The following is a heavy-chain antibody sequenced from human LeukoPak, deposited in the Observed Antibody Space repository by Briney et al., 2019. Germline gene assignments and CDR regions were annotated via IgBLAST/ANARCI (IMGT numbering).Heavy chain of an antibody. J-gene: IGHJ4*02. V-gene: IGHV1-2*02. D-gene: IGHD6-13*01. CDR1: GYTFSGYY. Sequence: ASVKVSCKASGYTFSGYYLHWVRRAPGQGLECMGWINPNSGDTGYAQRFQGRVTMTRDTSIRTIYMEIYMELTGLRFDDTALYYCARWDGYSSTPDYWGQGTLVTVSS. CDR3: ARWDGYSSTPDY. CDR2: INPNSGDT.